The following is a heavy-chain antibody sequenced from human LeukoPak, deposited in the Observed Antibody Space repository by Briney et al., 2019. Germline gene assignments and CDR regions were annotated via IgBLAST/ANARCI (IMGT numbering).Heavy chain of an antibody. CDR1: GYTFTSYD. J-gene: IGHJ4*02. Sequence: GASVRVSCKASGYTFTSYDNNWVRQATGQGLEWIGWMNPNSGNTGYAQKFQGRVTMTRNTSISTAYMELSSLRSEDTAVYYCARGLLAVAATGVDYWGQGTLVTVSS. CDR3: ARGLLAVAATGVDY. D-gene: IGHD6-19*01. CDR2: MNPNSGNT. V-gene: IGHV1-8*01.